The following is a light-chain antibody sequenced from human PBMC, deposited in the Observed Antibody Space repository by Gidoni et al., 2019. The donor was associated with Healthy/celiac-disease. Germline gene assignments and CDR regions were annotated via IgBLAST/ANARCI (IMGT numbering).Light chain of an antibody. CDR1: QSISSY. V-gene: IGKV1-39*01. CDR3: QQSYSTPLT. J-gene: IGKJ4*01. Sequence: DIQMTQTPSYMSASVGDRVTITCRASQSISSYLNWYQQKPGKAPKLLIYAASSLQSGVPSRFRGRGSGTDFTLTISSLQPEDFATYYCQQSYSTPLTFGGGTKVEIK. CDR2: AAS.